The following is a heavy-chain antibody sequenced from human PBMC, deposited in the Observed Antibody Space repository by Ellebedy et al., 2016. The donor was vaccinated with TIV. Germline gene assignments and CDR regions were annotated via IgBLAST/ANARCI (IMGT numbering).Heavy chain of an antibody. J-gene: IGHJ3*02. V-gene: IGHV3-23*01. D-gene: IGHD3-10*01. CDR3: AKDLDVLLWFGELLGAFDI. CDR2: ISGSGGST. Sequence: GESLKISXAASGFTFSSYSMNWVRQAPGKGLEWVSGISGSGGSTYYADSVKGRFTISRDNSKNTLYLQMNSLRAEDTAVYYCAKDLDVLLWFGELLGAFDIWGQGTMVTVSS. CDR1: GFTFSSYS.